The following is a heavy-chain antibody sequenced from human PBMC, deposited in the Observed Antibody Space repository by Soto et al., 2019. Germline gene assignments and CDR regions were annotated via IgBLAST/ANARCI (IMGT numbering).Heavy chain of an antibody. CDR2: IYSSGST. Sequence: QVQLQESGPGLVKPSQTLSLTCTVSGDSISSGGYYWSWIRQHPGKGLEWIGYIYSSGSTYYNPSLRSRVTISVDTSKNQFSLNLSSVTAADTAVYYCARSYYDSSGFYCHFDYWGQGTLVTVSS. D-gene: IGHD3-22*01. J-gene: IGHJ4*02. CDR3: ARSYYDSSGFYCHFDY. CDR1: GDSISSGGYY. V-gene: IGHV4-31*03.